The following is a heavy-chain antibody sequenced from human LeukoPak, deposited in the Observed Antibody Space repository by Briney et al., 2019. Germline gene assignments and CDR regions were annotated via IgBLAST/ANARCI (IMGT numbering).Heavy chain of an antibody. CDR2: IHHGGTT. CDR3: ARASAPRIQLWPYRGHFDY. Sequence: SGTLSLTCAVSGGSLSSGNWWTWVRQSPGKGLEWIGEIHHGGTTNYNPSLKSRVTISVDKPKNQFSLKLSSVTAADTAVYYCARASAPRIQLWPYRGHFDYWGQGTLVTVSS. V-gene: IGHV4-4*02. CDR1: GGSLSSGNW. D-gene: IGHD5-18*01. J-gene: IGHJ4*02.